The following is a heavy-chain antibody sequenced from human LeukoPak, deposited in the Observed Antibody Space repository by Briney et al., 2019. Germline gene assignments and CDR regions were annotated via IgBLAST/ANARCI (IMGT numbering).Heavy chain of an antibody. CDR1: GGSISSGGYS. V-gene: IGHV4-30-2*01. D-gene: IGHD2-21*02. CDR2: IYHSGST. J-gene: IGHJ4*02. CDR3: ARGSVVTPDLFDY. Sequence: KASQTLSLTCAVSGGSISSGGYSWSWIRQPPGKGLEWIGYIYHSGSTYYNPSLKSRVTISVDRSKNQFSLKLSSVTAADTAVYYCARGSVVTPDLFDYWGQGTLVTASS.